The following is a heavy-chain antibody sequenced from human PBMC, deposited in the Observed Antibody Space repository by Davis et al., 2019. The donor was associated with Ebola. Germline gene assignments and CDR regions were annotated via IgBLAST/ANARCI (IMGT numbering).Heavy chain of an antibody. Sequence: GESLKISCEASGFTFSIYGMLWVRQAPGKGLEWVAVISQDGSNKDYADSMKGRFTISRDNSKNTLYLQMNSLRPEDTAVYYCAKGRDCTNGICYSDYWGQGTLVTVSS. CDR2: ISQDGSNK. CDR1: GFTFSIYG. V-gene: IGHV3-30*18. J-gene: IGHJ4*02. D-gene: IGHD2-8*01. CDR3: AKGRDCTNGICYSDY.